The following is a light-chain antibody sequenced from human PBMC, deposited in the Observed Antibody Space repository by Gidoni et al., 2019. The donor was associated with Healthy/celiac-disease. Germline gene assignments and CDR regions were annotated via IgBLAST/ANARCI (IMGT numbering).Light chain of an antibody. J-gene: IGKJ1*01. Sequence: DIVLTQSPATLSLSPGERATLPCRASQSVSSYLAWYQQKPGQAPRLLIYDASNRATGIPARFSGSGSGTDFTLTISSLEPEDFAVYYCQQRSNWPPTWTFGQGTKVEIK. CDR1: QSVSSY. CDR3: QQRSNWPPTWT. V-gene: IGKV3-11*01. CDR2: DAS.